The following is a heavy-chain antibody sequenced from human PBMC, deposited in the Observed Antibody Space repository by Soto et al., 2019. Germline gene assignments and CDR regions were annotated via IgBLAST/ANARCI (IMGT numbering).Heavy chain of an antibody. Sequence: GGPLRLSCAASGFTFSSYGMHWVRQAPGKGPEWVADMNQDGSNKYYVDSVKGRFTISRDNSMSTVYLQMDSLRVEDTAVYYCAKAWAGSDYWGQRTLVTVSS. V-gene: IGHV3-30*18. CDR1: GFTFSSYG. J-gene: IGHJ4*02. CDR3: AKAWAGSDY. CDR2: MNQDGSNK.